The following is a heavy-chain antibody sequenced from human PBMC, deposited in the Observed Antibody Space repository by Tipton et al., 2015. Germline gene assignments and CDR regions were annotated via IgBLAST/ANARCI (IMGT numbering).Heavy chain of an antibody. D-gene: IGHD3-22*01. CDR3: ARGGAGYYYDSVGYLS. CDR1: GGSISSSSYY. Sequence: TLSLTCAGSGGSISSSSYYWGWIRQPPGKGLEWIGIIYHSGSTYYNPSLRSRVFISIDTSKNQFSLKLNSVTAADTAVYYCARGGAGYYYDSVGYLSWGQGTLVTVSS. CDR2: IYHSGST. V-gene: IGHV4-39*07. J-gene: IGHJ5*02.